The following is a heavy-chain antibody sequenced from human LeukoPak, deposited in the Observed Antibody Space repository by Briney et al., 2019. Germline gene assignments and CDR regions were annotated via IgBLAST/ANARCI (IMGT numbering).Heavy chain of an antibody. CDR1: GYTFTSYH. CDR3: ASTLNNNAFDI. V-gene: IGHV1-46*01. Sequence: GASVKVSCKASGYTFTSYHMHWVRQAPGQGLEWMGIINPSGGTTNYAQKFQGRVTMTRDTSTSTVYMELSSLRSEDTAVYYCASTLNNNAFDIWGQGTMVIVSS. D-gene: IGHD1/OR15-1a*01. J-gene: IGHJ3*02. CDR2: INPSGGTT.